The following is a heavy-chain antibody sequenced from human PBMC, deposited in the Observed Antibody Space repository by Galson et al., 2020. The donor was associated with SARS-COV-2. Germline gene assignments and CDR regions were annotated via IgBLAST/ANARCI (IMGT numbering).Heavy chain of an antibody. Sequence: SETLSLTCAVSGGSISSSNWWSWVRQPPGKGLEWIGDIYHSGSTNYKPSLKSRVTISVDKSKNQFSLKLSSVTAADTSVYYCAREPREWLILNYYDMDVWGKGTAVTGSS. CDR2: IYHSGST. J-gene: IGHJ6*03. CDR1: GGSISSSNW. D-gene: IGHD6-19*01. V-gene: IGHV4-4*02. CDR3: AREPREWLILNYYDMDV.